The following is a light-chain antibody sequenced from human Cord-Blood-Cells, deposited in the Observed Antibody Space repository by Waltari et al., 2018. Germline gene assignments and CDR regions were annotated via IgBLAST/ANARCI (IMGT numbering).Light chain of an antibody. V-gene: IGLV3-19*01. CDR2: GKN. Sequence: SSELTQDPAVSVDLGQTDSTKCQGDSLRSYYASGYQQRPGQAPVLVIYGKNNPPSGIPDRFSGSSSGNTASLTITGAQAEDEADYYCNSRDSSGNHYVFGTVTKVTVL. CDR3: NSRDSSGNHYV. CDR1: SLRSYY. J-gene: IGLJ1*01.